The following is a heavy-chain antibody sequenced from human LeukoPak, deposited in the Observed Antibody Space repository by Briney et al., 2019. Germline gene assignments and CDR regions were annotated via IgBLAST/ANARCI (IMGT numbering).Heavy chain of an antibody. V-gene: IGHV4-30-4*01. CDR1: GGSISSGDYY. Sequence: PSQTLSLTCTVSGGSISSGDYYWSWIRQPPGKGLEWIGYIYYSGSTYYNPSLKSRVTISVDTSKNQFSLKLGSVTAADTAVYYCASGTVVTAIHFDYWGQGTLVTVSS. J-gene: IGHJ4*02. CDR2: IYYSGST. CDR3: ASGTVVTAIHFDY. D-gene: IGHD2-21*02.